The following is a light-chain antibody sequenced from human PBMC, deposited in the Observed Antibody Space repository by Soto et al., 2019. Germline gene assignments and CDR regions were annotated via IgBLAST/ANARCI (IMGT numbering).Light chain of an antibody. J-gene: IGLJ2*01. CDR3: AAWDDSLSGVV. CDR1: SSNIGSNY. Sequence: QSVLTQPPSASGTPGQRVTLSCSGSSSNIGSNYVYWYQQLPGTAPKLLIYSNNQRPSGVPDRFSGSKSGTSASLAISGLWSEDEADYYCAAWDDSLSGVVFGGGTKLTVL. V-gene: IGLV1-47*02. CDR2: SNN.